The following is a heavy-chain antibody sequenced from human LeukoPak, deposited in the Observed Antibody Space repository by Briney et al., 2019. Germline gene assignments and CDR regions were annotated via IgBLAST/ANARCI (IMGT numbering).Heavy chain of an antibody. CDR2: INHSGST. CDR1: GGSFSGYY. J-gene: IGHJ4*02. Sequence: SETLSLTCVVYGGSFSGYYWSWIRQPPGKGLEWIGEINHSGSTNYNPSLKSRVTISVDTSKNQFSLKLSSVTAADTAVYYCARHQATLAPVAPFYFDYWGQGTLVTVSS. CDR3: ARHQATLAPVAPFYFDY. D-gene: IGHD5-12*01. V-gene: IGHV4-34*01.